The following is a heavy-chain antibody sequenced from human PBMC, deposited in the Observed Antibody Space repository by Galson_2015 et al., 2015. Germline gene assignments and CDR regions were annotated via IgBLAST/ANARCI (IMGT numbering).Heavy chain of an antibody. D-gene: IGHD6-6*01. Sequence: SVKVSCKASGYTFTSYDINWVRQATGQGLERMGWMNPDSGNTGYAQKFQGRVTMTRNTSISTGYMELSSLRSEDTAVYYCARGRYSSSSGTYHFDYWGQGTLVTVSS. CDR3: ARGRYSSSSGTYHFDY. V-gene: IGHV1-8*01. J-gene: IGHJ4*02. CDR2: MNPDSGNT. CDR1: GYTFTSYD.